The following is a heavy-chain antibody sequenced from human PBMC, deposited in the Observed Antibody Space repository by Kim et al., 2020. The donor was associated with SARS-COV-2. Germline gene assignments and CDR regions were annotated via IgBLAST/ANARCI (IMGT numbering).Heavy chain of an antibody. Sequence: GGSLRLSCAASGFTFSSYAMSWVRQAPGKGLEWVSAISGSGGSTYYADSVKGRFTISRDNSKNTLYLQMNSLRAEDTAVYYCAKDRWSVVVITLPFDYWGQGTLVTVSS. CDR2: ISGSGGST. J-gene: IGHJ4*02. D-gene: IGHD3-22*01. CDR3: AKDRWSVVVITLPFDY. V-gene: IGHV3-23*01. CDR1: GFTFSSYA.